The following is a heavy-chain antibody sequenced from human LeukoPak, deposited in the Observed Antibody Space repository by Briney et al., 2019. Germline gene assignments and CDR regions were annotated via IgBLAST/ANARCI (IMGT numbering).Heavy chain of an antibody. CDR2: IIPLFATS. D-gene: IGHD1-26*01. CDR3: ARDLVSSASGSYYSSDY. CDR1: GGIFSSYA. V-gene: IGHV1-69*13. J-gene: IGHJ4*02. Sequence: ASVKVSCKASGGIFSSYAISWVRQAPGQGLEWMGGIIPLFATSNYAQKFQGRVTITADESTSTAYMELSSLRSEDTAVYYCARDLVSSASGSYYSSDYWGQGTLVTVSS.